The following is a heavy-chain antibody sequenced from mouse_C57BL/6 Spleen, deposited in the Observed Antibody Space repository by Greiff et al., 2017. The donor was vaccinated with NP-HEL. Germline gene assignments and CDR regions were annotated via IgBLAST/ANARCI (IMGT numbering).Heavy chain of an antibody. CDR2: ISSGSSTI. D-gene: IGHD5-5*01. V-gene: IGHV5-17*01. CDR3: ARLYLHYYAMDY. CDR1: GFTFSDYG. J-gene: IGHJ4*01. Sequence: EVKLVESGGGLVKPGGSLKLSCAASGFTFSDYGMHWVRQAPEKGLEWVAYISSGSSTIYYADTVKGRFTISRDNAKNTLFLQMTSLRSEDTAMYYCARLYLHYYAMDYWGQGTSVTVSS.